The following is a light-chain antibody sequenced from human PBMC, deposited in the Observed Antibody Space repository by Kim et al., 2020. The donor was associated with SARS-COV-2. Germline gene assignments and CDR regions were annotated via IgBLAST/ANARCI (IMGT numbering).Light chain of an antibody. Sequence: PGERAPLSCGTSQGISSSYLSWYQQKPAQAPRLLVYGASNRATGVPDRFSGSGSGTDFTLTISRLEPDDFAVYYCQQYGNSPRVTFGGGTKVDIK. V-gene: IGKV3-20*01. CDR2: GAS. CDR3: QQYGNSPRVT. CDR1: QGISSSY. J-gene: IGKJ4*01.